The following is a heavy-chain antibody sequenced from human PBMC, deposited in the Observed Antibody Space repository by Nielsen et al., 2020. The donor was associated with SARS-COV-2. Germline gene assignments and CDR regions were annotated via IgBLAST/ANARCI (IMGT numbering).Heavy chain of an antibody. CDR3: ARVVGHCSGGSCYSGVY. D-gene: IGHD2-15*01. J-gene: IGHJ4*02. Sequence: SVKVSCKASGGTFSSYAISWVRQAPGQGLEWMGGIIPIFGTANYAQKFQGRVTITADESTSTAYMELSSLRSEDTAVYYCARVVGHCSGGSCYSGVYWGQGTLVTVSS. CDR2: IIPIFGTA. V-gene: IGHV1-69*13. CDR1: GGTFSSYA.